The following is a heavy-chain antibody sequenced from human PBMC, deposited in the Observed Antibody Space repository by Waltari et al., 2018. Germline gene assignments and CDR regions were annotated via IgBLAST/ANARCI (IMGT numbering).Heavy chain of an antibody. V-gene: IGHV3-7*01. CDR2: IKQDGSDE. J-gene: IGHJ6*03. D-gene: IGHD3-3*01. CDR3: ARDYDFWSGYYNYYYYYMDV. Sequence: EVQLVESGGGLVQPGGSLRLSCAASGFTFSSYWMSWVRQAPGKGLEWVANIKQDGSDEYYVDSVKGRFTISRDNAKNSLYLQMNSLRAEDTAVYYCARDYDFWSGYYNYYYYYMDVWGKGTTVTISS. CDR1: GFTFSSYW.